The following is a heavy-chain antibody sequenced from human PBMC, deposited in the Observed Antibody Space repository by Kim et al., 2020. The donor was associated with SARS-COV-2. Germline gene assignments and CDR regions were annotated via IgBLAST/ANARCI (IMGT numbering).Heavy chain of an antibody. CDR1: GFNFGSYA. Sequence: GGSLRLSCTASGFNFGSYAMSWVRQAPGKGLEWVGFIRSKGYGVTTEDAASVKCRFTISRDDSKTIAYLQMNSLKTEDTAMYFCTREDGGATDYWGQGILVTVSS. J-gene: IGHJ4*02. D-gene: IGHD1-26*01. V-gene: IGHV3-49*04. CDR3: TREDGGATDY. CDR2: IRSKGYGVTT.